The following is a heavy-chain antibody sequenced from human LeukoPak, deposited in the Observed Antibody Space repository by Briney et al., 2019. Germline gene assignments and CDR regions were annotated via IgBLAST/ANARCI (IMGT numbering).Heavy chain of an antibody. J-gene: IGHJ3*02. D-gene: IGHD3-3*01. CDR3: ARGAYDTDAFDI. CDR2: ISGSGGST. CDR1: GFPFSSYA. Sequence: PGGSLRLSCAASGFPFSSYAMRWVRQAPGKGLEWVSAISGSGGSTYYADSVKGRFTISRDNSKNTLYLQMNSLRAEDTAVYYCARGAYDTDAFDIWGQGTMVTVSP. V-gene: IGHV3-23*01.